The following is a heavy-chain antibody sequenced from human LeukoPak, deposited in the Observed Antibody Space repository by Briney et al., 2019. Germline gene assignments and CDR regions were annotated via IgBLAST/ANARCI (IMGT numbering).Heavy chain of an antibody. D-gene: IGHD3-22*01. V-gene: IGHV3-11*01. Sequence: GGSLRLSCAASGFTFSDYYMSWIRQAPGKGLEWVSYISSSGSTIYYADSVKGRFTISRDNAKNSLYLQMNSLRAEDTAVYYCARVSFSYYYDSSGYYWAARWFDPWGQGTLVTVSS. CDR1: GFTFSDYY. J-gene: IGHJ5*02. CDR2: ISSSGSTI. CDR3: ARVSFSYYYDSSGYYWAARWFDP.